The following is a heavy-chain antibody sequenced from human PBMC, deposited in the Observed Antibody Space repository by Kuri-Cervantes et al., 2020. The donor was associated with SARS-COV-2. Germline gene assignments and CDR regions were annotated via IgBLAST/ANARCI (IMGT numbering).Heavy chain of an antibody. CDR2: IDWDDDK. CDR1: GFSLSTSAVR. J-gene: IGHJ3*02. D-gene: IGHD3-22*01. V-gene: IGHV2-70*04. Sequence: SGPTLVKPTQTLTLTCTFSGFSLSTSAVRVSWIRQPPGKALEWLARIDWDDDKFYSTSLKTRLTISKDTSKNQVVLTMTNMDPVDTATYYCARSGELYYYDSSGYFKGDAFDIWGQGTMVTVSS. CDR3: ARSGELYYYDSSGYFKGDAFDI.